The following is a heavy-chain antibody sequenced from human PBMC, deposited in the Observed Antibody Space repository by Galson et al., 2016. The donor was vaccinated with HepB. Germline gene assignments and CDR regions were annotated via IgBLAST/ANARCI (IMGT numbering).Heavy chain of an antibody. D-gene: IGHD3-10*01. CDR1: GYTFTNYY. Sequence: SVKVSCKASGYTFTNYYIHWARQAPGQGLEWMGIINPSGGTIRYAQKFQGRVTMTRDTSTSTVYMELSSLRSEDTAVFYCARYGSGSFDFWGQGTLVTVSS. J-gene: IGHJ4*02. CDR2: INPSGGTI. CDR3: ARYGSGSFDF. V-gene: IGHV1-46*01.